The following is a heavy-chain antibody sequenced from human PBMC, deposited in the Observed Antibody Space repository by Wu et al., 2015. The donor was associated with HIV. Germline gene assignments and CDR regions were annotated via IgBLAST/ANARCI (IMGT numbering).Heavy chain of an antibody. J-gene: IGHJ6*02. V-gene: IGHV1-69*13. D-gene: IGHD3-10*01. Sequence: QVQLVQLGREVKKPGVSVKVSCKLLRHFSSYAISWVRQAPGQGLEWMGRIIPIFGTANYAQKFQGRVTITADESTSTAYMELSSLRSEDTAVYYCARVRNYYGSGSYSSLPHYGMDVWGQGTTVTVSS. CDR1: RHFSSYA. CDR3: ARVRNYYGSGSYSSLPHYGMDV. CDR2: IIPIFGTA.